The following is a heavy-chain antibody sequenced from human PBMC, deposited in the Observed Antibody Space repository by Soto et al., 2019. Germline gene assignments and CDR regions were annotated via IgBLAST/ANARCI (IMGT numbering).Heavy chain of an antibody. V-gene: IGHV3-48*01. CDR2: ISSSSSTI. J-gene: IGHJ5*02. Sequence: GGSLRLSCAASGFTFSSYSMNWVRQAPGKGLEWVSYISSSSSTIYYADSVKGRFTISRDNAKNSLYLQMNSLRAEDTAVYYCARGQTPGYDILTGYYPENWFDPWGQGTLVTVSS. D-gene: IGHD3-9*01. CDR3: ARGQTPGYDILTGYYPENWFDP. CDR1: GFTFSSYS.